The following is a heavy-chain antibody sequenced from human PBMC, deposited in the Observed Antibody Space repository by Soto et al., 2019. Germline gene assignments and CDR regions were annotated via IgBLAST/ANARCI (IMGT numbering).Heavy chain of an antibody. CDR3: TREPDYSNYFEY. Sequence: EVQLVESGGGLVRPGGSLRLSCVASGFTFNNAWMNWVRQAPGKGLEWVGRIRSKAEGGTIDYAAPVKDRFTISRDDSKNTLHLQMNSLKTEDTAVYYCTREPDYSNYFEYWGQGTLVNVSS. J-gene: IGHJ4*02. CDR2: IRSKAEGGTI. V-gene: IGHV3-15*07. D-gene: IGHD4-4*01. CDR1: GFTFNNAW.